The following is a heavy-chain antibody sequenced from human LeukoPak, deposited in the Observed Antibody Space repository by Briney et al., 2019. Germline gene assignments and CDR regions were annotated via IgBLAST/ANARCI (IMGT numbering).Heavy chain of an antibody. CDR2: ISGSGGST. CDR1: GFTFSSYA. V-gene: IGHV3-23*01. Sequence: PGGSLRLSCAASGFTFSSYAMSWVRQAPGKGLEWVSAISGSGGSTYYADSVKGRFTISRDNSKNTLYLQMNSLRAEDTAVYYCAKDHGLLWFGEVGSFDYWGQGTLVTVSS. CDR3: AKDHGLLWFGEVGSFDY. D-gene: IGHD3-10*01. J-gene: IGHJ4*02.